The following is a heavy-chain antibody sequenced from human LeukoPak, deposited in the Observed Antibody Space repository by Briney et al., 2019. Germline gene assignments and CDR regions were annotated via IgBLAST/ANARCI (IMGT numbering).Heavy chain of an antibody. CDR2: FNLEDGES. V-gene: IGHV1-24*01. Sequence: ASVKVSCKVSGYSLSELAVHWVRQAPGDGLEWMGDFNLEDGESIYAQKFQGRVTMTEDSSTDTIYMQLSSLRSEDTAVYYCAAWAGRGNVRQGNYYYYMDVWGKGTTVTVS. CDR1: GYSLSELA. CDR3: AAWAGRGNVRQGNYYYYMDV. D-gene: IGHD1-26*01. J-gene: IGHJ6*03.